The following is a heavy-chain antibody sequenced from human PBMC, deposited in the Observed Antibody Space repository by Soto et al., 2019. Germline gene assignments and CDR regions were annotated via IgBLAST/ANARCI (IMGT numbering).Heavy chain of an antibody. V-gene: IGHV3-43D*04. CDR1: GFTFDAYA. CDR2: ISWDGATT. J-gene: IGHJ5*02. D-gene: IGHD2-2*01. Sequence: GGSLRLSCAASGFTFDAYAMHWVRQAPGEGLEWVSLISWDGATTFYAASVNGRFTVSRDNSKNSLYLQMNSLRAEDTALYYCARDAPRYCSSSSCSTGFDPWGQGTLVTVSS. CDR3: ARDAPRYCSSSSCSTGFDP.